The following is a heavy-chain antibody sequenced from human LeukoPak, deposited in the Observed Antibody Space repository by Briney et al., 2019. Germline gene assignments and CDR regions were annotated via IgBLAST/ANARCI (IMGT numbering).Heavy chain of an antibody. J-gene: IGHJ4*02. D-gene: IGHD6-25*01. V-gene: IGHV3-30*18. Sequence: PGRSLRLSCAASGFTFSNSGMHWVRQAPGKGLEWVAVISYDGRNKYYTDSVKGRFTIYRDNSKNTVYLQMNSLRAEDTAVYYCAKDHSIAAAGYYFDYWGQGTLVTVSS. CDR2: ISYDGRNK. CDR1: GFTFSNSG. CDR3: AKDHSIAAAGYYFDY.